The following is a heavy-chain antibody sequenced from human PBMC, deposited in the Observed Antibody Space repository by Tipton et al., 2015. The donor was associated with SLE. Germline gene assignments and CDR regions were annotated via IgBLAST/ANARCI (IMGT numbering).Heavy chain of an antibody. D-gene: IGHD2-15*01. CDR1: GFTLSSYG. J-gene: IGHJ3*02. Sequence: SLRLSCAASGFTLSSYGMDWVRQAPGKGLEWVASITFDGSNKNYADSVKGRFTLSRDNSKNTVYLQMNGLRTEDAALYYCTRERNIYSDAFDIWGQGTKVTVSS. CDR2: ITFDGSNK. CDR3: TRERNIYSDAFDI. V-gene: IGHV3-30*19.